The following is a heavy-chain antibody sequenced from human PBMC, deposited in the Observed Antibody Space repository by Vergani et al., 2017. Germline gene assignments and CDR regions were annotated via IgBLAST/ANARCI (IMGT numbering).Heavy chain of an antibody. J-gene: IGHJ4*02. CDR3: AXEFSSVPPALFDY. CDR1: GFTFSNYA. V-gene: IGHV3-23*01. Sequence: EVQLLESGGGLVQPGGSLGLACAASGFTFSNYALSWVRQAPGKGLEWVAGISGSGGGTFYSDSVKGRFTISRDNSKSTLYLQLNSLTAEDTARYYCAXEFSSVPPALFDYWGQGTLVTVSS. CDR2: ISGSGGGT. D-gene: IGHD6-19*01.